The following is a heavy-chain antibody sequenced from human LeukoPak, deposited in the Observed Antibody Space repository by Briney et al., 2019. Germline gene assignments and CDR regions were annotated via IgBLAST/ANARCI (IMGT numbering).Heavy chain of an antibody. CDR3: ARFGYSGSYYSYYYGMDV. CDR1: GGTFSSYA. J-gene: IGHJ6*02. D-gene: IGHD1-26*01. CDR2: IIPILGIA. Sequence: SVKVSCQASGGTFSSYAISWVRQAPGQGLEWMGRIIPILGIANYAQKFQGRVTITADKSTSTAYMELSSLRSEDTAVYYCARFGYSGSYYSYYYGMDVWGQGTTVTVSS. V-gene: IGHV1-69*04.